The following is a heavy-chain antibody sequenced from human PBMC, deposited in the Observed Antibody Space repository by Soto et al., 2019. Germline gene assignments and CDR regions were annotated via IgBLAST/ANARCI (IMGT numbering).Heavy chain of an antibody. J-gene: IGHJ4*02. Sequence: GGSLRLSCAASGFTFSSYWMSWVRQAPGKGLEWVANIKQDGSEKYYVDSVKGRFTISRDNAKNSLYLQMNSLRAEDTAVYYCARDSPHYDFWSGYSNHFDYWGQGTLVTVSS. CDR1: GFTFSSYW. V-gene: IGHV3-7*05. CDR3: ARDSPHYDFWSGYSNHFDY. CDR2: IKQDGSEK. D-gene: IGHD3-3*01.